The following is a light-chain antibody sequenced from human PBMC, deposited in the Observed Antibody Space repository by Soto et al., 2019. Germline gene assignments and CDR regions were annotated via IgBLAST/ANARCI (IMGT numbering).Light chain of an antibody. V-gene: IGKV1-33*01. CDR1: QDISNY. Sequence: DIQMTQSPSSLSASVGDRVTITCQASQDISNYLNWYQQKPGKAPKLLIYDASNLETGVPSRFNGSGSGTDFTFTISSLQPEDIATYSCQQYDNLPITFGQGTRLEIK. J-gene: IGKJ5*01. CDR3: QQYDNLPIT. CDR2: DAS.